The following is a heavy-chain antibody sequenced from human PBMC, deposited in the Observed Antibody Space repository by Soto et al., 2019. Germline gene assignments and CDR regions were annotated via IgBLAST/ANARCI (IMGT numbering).Heavy chain of an antibody. V-gene: IGHV1-18*01. CDR2: INPSDGNR. D-gene: IGHD3-22*01. CDR3: ARDRLRGYDSSGFYS. CDR1: GYRGRECG. J-gene: IGHJ4*02. Sequence: ATAKESRKEYGYRGRECGISWVRQAPRKGLEWMGWINPSDGNRNFAQKFEDRVTMTTATSTNTVFLGLRSLKSDDTAIYYCARDRLRGYDSSGFYSWGQGTMVTVSS.